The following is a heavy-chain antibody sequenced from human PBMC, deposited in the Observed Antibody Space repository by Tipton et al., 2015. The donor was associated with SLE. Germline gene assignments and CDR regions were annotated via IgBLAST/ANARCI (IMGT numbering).Heavy chain of an antibody. J-gene: IGHJ4*02. CDR1: GFTFSGFW. D-gene: IGHD2-21*01. CDR2: IKQDGSEK. Sequence: GSLRLSCVGSGFTFSGFWMSWVRQAPGKGLEWVANIKQDGSEKYYVDSVKGRFTVSRDNGKNSIYLQMDSLRAEDTAVYYCVCPRVFHWGQGTLVTVSS. V-gene: IGHV3-7*01. CDR3: VCPRVFH.